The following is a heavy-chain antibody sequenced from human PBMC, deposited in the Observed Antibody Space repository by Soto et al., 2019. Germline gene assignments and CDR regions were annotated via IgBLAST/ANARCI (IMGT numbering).Heavy chain of an antibody. J-gene: IGHJ5*02. CDR2: LYYRGST. CDR1: GGSISSSSFF. CDR3: ARQKKTNPYSGDYANCFDP. V-gene: IGHV4-39*01. D-gene: IGHD4-17*01. Sequence: SETLSLTCTVSGGSISSSSFFWGWIRQPPGRGLEWIGTLYYRGSTYDNPSLKSRVTISVDTSKSQFSLKLNSVTAADTDVYYCARQKKTNPYSGDYANCFDPWGQGTLVTVSS.